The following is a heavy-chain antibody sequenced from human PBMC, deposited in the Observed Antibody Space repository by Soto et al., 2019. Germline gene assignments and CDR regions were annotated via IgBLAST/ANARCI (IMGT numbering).Heavy chain of an antibody. CDR1: GFTFSSYW. V-gene: IGHV3-74*01. J-gene: IGHJ6*02. CDR3: ARDIAAAGSGYYYYGMDV. CDR2: INSDGSST. D-gene: IGHD6-13*01. Sequence: GGSLRLSCAASGFTFSSYWMHWVRQAPGKGLVWVSRINSDGSSTSYADSVKGRFTISRDNAKNTLYLQMNSLRAEDTAVYYCARDIAAAGSGYYYYGMDVWGQGTTVTVSS.